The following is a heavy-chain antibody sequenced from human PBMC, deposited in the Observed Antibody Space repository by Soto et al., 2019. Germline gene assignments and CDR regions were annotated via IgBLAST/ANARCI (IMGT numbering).Heavy chain of an antibody. CDR2: IAYDSSDK. J-gene: IGHJ3*01. CDR3: ARPLEWFGDDAFDL. V-gene: IGHV3-30-3*01. Sequence: QVQLVESGGGVVQPGRCLRLSCEAAGFTFNKYAIAWVRQVPGKGLEWVALIAYDSSDKKYADSVKGRFTIARDNAKDTLFLHMNNLRPEDTALYYCARPLEWFGDDAFDLWGRGTMVIVSS. D-gene: IGHD3-10*01. CDR1: GFTFNKYA.